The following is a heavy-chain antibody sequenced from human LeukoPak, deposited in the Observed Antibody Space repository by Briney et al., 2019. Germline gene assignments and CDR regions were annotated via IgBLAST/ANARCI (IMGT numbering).Heavy chain of an antibody. CDR3: ARGETSGNWFDP. J-gene: IGHJ5*02. CDR2: ISAYNGNT. V-gene: IGHV1-18*01. D-gene: IGHD1-26*01. CDR1: DYTFTNYG. Sequence: ASVKVSCKASDYTFTNYGISWVRQVPGQGLEWMGWISAYNGNTNYAQNFQGRVTMTTDTSTSTAYMELRSLRSDDTAVYYCARGETSGNWFDPWGQGTLVTVSS.